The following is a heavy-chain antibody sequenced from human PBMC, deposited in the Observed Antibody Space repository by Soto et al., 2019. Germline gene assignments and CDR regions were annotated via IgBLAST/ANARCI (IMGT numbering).Heavy chain of an antibody. J-gene: IGHJ4*02. D-gene: IGHD3-10*01. CDR1: GGSISSYY. V-gene: IGHV4-59*12. CDR3: AKDRITMVRGVIIMHY. Sequence: TLSLTCTVSGGSISSYYWSWIRQPPGKGLEWIGYIYYSGSTNYNPSLKSRVTISVDTSKNQLSLKLSSVTAADTAVYYCAKDRITMVRGVIIMHYWGQGTLVTVSS. CDR2: IYYSGST.